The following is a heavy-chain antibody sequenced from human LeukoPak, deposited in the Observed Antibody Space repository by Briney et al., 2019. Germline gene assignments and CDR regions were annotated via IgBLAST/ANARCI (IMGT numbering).Heavy chain of an antibody. D-gene: IGHD6-19*01. CDR3: ARDGLIDSSGWYGY. Sequence: GGSLRLSCAASGFTFSSYWMSWLRQAPGKGLEWVANIKQDGSEKYYVDSVKGRFTISRDNAKNSLYLQMNSLRAEDTAVYYCARDGLIDSSGWYGYWGQGTLVTVSS. V-gene: IGHV3-7*01. J-gene: IGHJ4*02. CDR1: GFTFSSYW. CDR2: IKQDGSEK.